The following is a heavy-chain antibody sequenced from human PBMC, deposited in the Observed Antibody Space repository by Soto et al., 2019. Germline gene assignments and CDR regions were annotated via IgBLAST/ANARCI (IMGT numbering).Heavy chain of an antibody. CDR3: AKNRYCSATRCQDCGY. J-gene: IGHJ4*02. V-gene: IGHV3-23*01. CDR2: LRGSGIGK. Sequence: GGSLRLSCADSGFIVTSYAMSWLRQAPGKGLEWVSVLRGSGIGKDYADSVKGRFNISRDNSRNTLYLEMSGLRVEDTAVYYCAKNRYCSATRCQDCGYWGQGTLVSVSS. D-gene: IGHD2-2*01. CDR1: GFIVTSYA.